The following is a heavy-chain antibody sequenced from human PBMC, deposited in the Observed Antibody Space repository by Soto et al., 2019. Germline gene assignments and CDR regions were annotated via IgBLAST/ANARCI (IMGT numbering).Heavy chain of an antibody. J-gene: IGHJ4*02. CDR2: IYHSGST. CDR1: GYSISSGYY. CDR3: ARARGGTLDY. Sequence: PSETLSLTCAVSGYSISSGYYWGWIRQPPGKGLEWIGSIYHSGSTYYNPSLKSRVTISVDTSKNQFSLKLSSVTAADTAVYYCARARGGTLDYWGQGTLVTVSS. D-gene: IGHD6-6*01. V-gene: IGHV4-38-2*01.